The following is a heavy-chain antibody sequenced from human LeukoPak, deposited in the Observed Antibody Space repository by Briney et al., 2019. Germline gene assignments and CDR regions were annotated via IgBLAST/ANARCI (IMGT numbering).Heavy chain of an antibody. CDR2: IIPIFGTA. D-gene: IGHD3-22*01. Sequence: SVKVSCKASGGTFSSYAIGWVRQAPGQGLEWMGGIIPIFGTANYAQKFQGRVTITADESTSTAYMELSSLRSEDTAVYYCARDIGVVVITTSNWFDPWGQGTLVTVSS. V-gene: IGHV1-69*13. CDR3: ARDIGVVVITTSNWFDP. J-gene: IGHJ5*02. CDR1: GGTFSSYA.